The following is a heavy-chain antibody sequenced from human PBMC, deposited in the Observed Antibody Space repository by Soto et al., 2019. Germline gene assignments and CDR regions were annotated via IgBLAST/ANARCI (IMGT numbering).Heavy chain of an antibody. Sequence: EVQLLESGGGLVQPGGSLRLSCAASGFTLSNYGMNWVRQAPGKGLEWVTGISGSDGSTYYADSVKGRFTISRDSSKNTLYLQMNPLRAEDTAVYYRAKDEYYDWGQGTLVTVSS. D-gene: IGHD3-16*01. J-gene: IGHJ4*02. CDR1: GFTLSNYG. CDR2: ISGSDGST. V-gene: IGHV3-23*01. CDR3: AKDEYYD.